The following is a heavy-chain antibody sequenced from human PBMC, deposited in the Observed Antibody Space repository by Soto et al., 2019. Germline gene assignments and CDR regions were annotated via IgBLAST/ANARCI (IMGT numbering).Heavy chain of an antibody. CDR2: ISSSSSYI. V-gene: IGHV3-21*01. D-gene: IGHD2-2*01. Sequence: GGSLRLSCAASGFTFSSYSMNWVRQAPGKGLEWVSSISSSSSYIYYADSVKGRFTISRDNAKNSLYLQMNSLRAEDTAVYYCAREPGDIVVVPAAMYSIGHYGEGAFDIWGQGTMVTVSS. CDR3: AREPGDIVVVPAAMYSIGHYGEGAFDI. J-gene: IGHJ3*02. CDR1: GFTFSSYS.